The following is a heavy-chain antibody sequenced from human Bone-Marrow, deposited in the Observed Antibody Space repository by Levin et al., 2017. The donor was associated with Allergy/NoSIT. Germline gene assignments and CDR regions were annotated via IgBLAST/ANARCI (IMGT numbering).Heavy chain of an antibody. CDR3: ARERTSSSYAGPFDV. J-gene: IGHJ3*01. V-gene: IGHV6-1*01. CDR2: TYFRSTWHS. D-gene: IGHD6-13*01. Sequence: SQTLSLPCAISGDSVSTTSAAWNWIRQSPSRGLEWLGRTYFRSTWHSDYAASVKSRITINPDTSTNQLSLHLSSVTPEDTAVYYCARERTSSSYAGPFDVWGQGTMVTVSS. CDR1: GDSVSTTSAA.